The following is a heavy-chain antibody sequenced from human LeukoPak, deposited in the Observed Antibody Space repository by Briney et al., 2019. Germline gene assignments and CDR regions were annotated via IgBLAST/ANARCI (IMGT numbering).Heavy chain of an antibody. CDR3: AREAAGADD. CDR2: INPNSGDT. Sequence: ASVKVSCKASGYTFTGYYMHWVRQAPGQGLEWMGWINPNSGDTNYAQKFQGRVTMTSDTSINTAYMELTRLRSDDTAVYYCAREAAGADDWGQGTLVTVSS. D-gene: IGHD6-19*01. CDR1: GYTFTGYY. J-gene: IGHJ4*02. V-gene: IGHV1-2*02.